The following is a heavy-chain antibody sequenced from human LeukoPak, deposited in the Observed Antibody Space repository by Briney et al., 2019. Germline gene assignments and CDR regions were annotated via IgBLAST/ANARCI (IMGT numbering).Heavy chain of an antibody. CDR2: ISYSGTT. Sequence: PSETLSLTCTVSGASISSSPYYWGWIRQSPGKGLEWIGSISYSGTTYYNPALKSRVTISVDTSKNQFSLKLSSVTAADTAVYYCAANSADYNSLGSSYKVWGQGTLVTVSS. CDR1: GASISSSPYY. J-gene: IGHJ4*02. V-gene: IGHV4-39*01. CDR3: AANSADYNSLGSSYKV. D-gene: IGHD3-10*01.